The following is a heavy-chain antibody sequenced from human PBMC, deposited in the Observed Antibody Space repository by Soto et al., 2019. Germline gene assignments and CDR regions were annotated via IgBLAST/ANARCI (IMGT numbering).Heavy chain of an antibody. D-gene: IGHD1-26*01. V-gene: IGHV3-23*01. CDR1: GFTFSSYA. CDR3: AKDMRALVGAGMDV. CDR2: ISGSGGST. J-gene: IGHJ6*02. Sequence: EVQLLESGGGLEQPGGSLRLSCAASGFTFSSYAMSWVRQAPGKGLEWVSGISGSGGSTYIADSVKGRFTISRDNSKNTLYLQMNSLRAEDTAVYYCAKDMRALVGAGMDVWGQGTTVTVSS.